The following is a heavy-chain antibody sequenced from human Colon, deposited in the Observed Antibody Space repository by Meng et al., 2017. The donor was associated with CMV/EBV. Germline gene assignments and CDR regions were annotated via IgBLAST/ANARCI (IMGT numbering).Heavy chain of an antibody. D-gene: IGHD2-2*01. CDR1: GGSLTSYT. CDR2: IIPIFGTT. CDR3: PGVGGHCSSTSCDIYYWFDP. J-gene: IGHJ5*02. V-gene: IGHV1-69*05. Sequence: SVKVSCKASGGSLTSYTINWVRQPPGQGLEWMGGIIPIFGTTNYAQKFQGRVTITIDKSTTTAYMELNSLRSEDTAVYYCPGVGGHCSSTSCDIYYWFDPWGQGTLVTVSS.